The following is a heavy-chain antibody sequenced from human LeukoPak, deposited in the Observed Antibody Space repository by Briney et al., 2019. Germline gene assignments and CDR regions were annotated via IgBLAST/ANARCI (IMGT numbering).Heavy chain of an antibody. CDR3: ARALRVAAAGNIYFDY. V-gene: IGHV5-51*01. J-gene: IGHJ4*02. D-gene: IGHD6-13*01. CDR1: GYSFTSYW. CDR2: IYPGDSDT. Sequence: GESLKISCKGSGYSFTSYWIGWVRQMPGKGLEWMGIIYPGDSDTRYSPSFQGQVTISADKPISTAYLQWSSLKASDTAMYYCARALRVAAAGNIYFDYWGQGTLVTVSS.